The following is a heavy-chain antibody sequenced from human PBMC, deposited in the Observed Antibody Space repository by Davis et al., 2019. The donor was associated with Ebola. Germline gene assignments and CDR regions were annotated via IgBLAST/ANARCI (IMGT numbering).Heavy chain of an antibody. CDR1: GFTFSSYS. CDR3: ARSITIFLHEFDP. V-gene: IGHV3-21*01. CDR2: ISSSSSDI. J-gene: IGHJ5*02. D-gene: IGHD3-9*01. Sequence: GGSLRLSCAASGFTFSSYSMNWVRQAPGKGLGLVSFISSSSSDIYYADSVKGRFTIARDNAKNSLYLQMNSLRAEDTAVYYCARSITIFLHEFDPWGQGTLVTVSS.